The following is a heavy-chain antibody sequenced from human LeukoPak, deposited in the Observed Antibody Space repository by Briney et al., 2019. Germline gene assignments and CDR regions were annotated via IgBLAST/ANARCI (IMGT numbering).Heavy chain of an antibody. CDR2: IRYDGSNE. CDR3: AGRGYSSGSDAFEI. CDR1: GFTFSNYG. V-gene: IGHV3-30*02. Sequence: GGSLRLSCAASGFTFSNYGMHWVRQAPGKGLEWVAFIRYDGSNETYADSVKGRFIISRDNSNNTLHLQLNCLRGEDTAVYYCAGRGYSSGSDAFEIWGQGTMVTVSA. J-gene: IGHJ3*02. D-gene: IGHD2-15*01.